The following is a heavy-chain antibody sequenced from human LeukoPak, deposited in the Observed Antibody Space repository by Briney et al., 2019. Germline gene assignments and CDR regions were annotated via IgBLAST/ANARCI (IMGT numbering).Heavy chain of an antibody. D-gene: IGHD2-21*02. CDR3: ARERGPPQAYCGGDCYSYFDY. J-gene: IGHJ4*02. CDR1: GYSISSGYY. V-gene: IGHV4-38-2*02. CDR2: IYHSGST. Sequence: SETLSLTCAVSGYSISSGYYWGWIRQPPGEGLEWIGSIYHSGSTYYNPSLKSRVTISVDTSKNQFSLKLSSVTAADTAVYYCARERGPPQAYCGGDCYSYFDYWGQGTLVTVSS.